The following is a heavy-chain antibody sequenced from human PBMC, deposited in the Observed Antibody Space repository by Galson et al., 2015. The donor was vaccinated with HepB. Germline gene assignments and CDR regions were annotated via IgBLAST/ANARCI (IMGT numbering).Heavy chain of an antibody. V-gene: IGHV7-4-1*02. Sequence: SVKVSCKASGYTFTSYAMNWVRQAPGQGLEWMGWINTNTGNPTYAQGFTGRFVFSLDTSVSTAYLQISSLKAEDTAVYYCEWMGHYCSSTSCYDFDYWGQGTLVTVSS. CDR1: GYTFTSYA. J-gene: IGHJ4*02. CDR3: EWMGHYCSSTSCYDFDY. D-gene: IGHD2-2*01. CDR2: INTNTGNP.